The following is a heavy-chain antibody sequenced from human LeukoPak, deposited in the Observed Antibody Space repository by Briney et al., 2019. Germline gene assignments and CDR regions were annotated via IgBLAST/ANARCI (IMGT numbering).Heavy chain of an antibody. CDR1: GFTFSSYS. J-gene: IGHJ4*02. CDR3: ARDVFTLDTAMVY. D-gene: IGHD5-18*01. Sequence: GGSLRLSCAASGFTFSSYSMNWFRQAPGKGLEWVSSISSSSSYIYYADSVKGRFTISRDNAKNSLYLQMNSLRAEDTAVYYCARDVFTLDTAMVYWGQGTLVTVSS. CDR2: ISSSSSYI. V-gene: IGHV3-21*01.